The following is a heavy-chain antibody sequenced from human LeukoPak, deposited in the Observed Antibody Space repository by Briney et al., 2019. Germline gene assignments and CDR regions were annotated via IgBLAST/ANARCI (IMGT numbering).Heavy chain of an antibody. D-gene: IGHD6-19*01. Sequence: GRSLRLSCAASGFTFSSYAMHWVRQAPGKGLEWVSSISSSSSYIYYADSVKGRFTISRDNAKNSLYLQMNSLRAEDTAVYYCARGRIAVAGTGGSYVPEYFQHWGQGTLVTVSS. J-gene: IGHJ1*01. CDR2: ISSSSSYI. V-gene: IGHV3-21*01. CDR1: GFTFSSYA. CDR3: ARGRIAVAGTGGSYVPEYFQH.